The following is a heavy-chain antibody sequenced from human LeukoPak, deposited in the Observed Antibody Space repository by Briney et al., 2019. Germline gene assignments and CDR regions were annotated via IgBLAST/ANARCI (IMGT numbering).Heavy chain of an antibody. V-gene: IGHV3-74*01. CDR3: VKSGYNRFDY. CDR2: IRSDGSDT. D-gene: IGHD5-24*01. J-gene: IGHJ4*02. CDR1: GFTFSDTW. Sequence: PGGSLRLSCAASGFTFSDTWMHWVRQAPGEGLAWVSRIRSDGSDTRYAESVKGRFTISRDNAKNTLCLQMNSLRAEDTAVYYCVKSGYNRFDYWGQGALVTVSS.